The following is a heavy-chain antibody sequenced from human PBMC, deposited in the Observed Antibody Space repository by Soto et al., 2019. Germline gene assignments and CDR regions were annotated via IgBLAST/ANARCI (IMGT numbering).Heavy chain of an antibody. CDR3: AGCGSSLRQYDLDI. J-gene: IGHJ3*02. D-gene: IGHD6-6*01. V-gene: IGHV6-1*01. CDR2: TYYRSKWYY. CDR1: GDSVSSNSAA. Sequence: LSQSLSLTRAISGDSVSSNSAAWNWIRQCPSRGLEWLGRTYYRSKWYYDYAVSVESRITFNPDTSKNQNCLLLSAVTPEDRAVYYRAGCGSSLRQYDLDILGQGTM.